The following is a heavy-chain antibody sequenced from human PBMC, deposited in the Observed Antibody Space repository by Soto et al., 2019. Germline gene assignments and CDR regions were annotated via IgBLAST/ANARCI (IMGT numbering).Heavy chain of an antibody. CDR1: GFTFSSYA. D-gene: IGHD3-10*01. V-gene: IGHV3-23*01. J-gene: IGHJ6*02. CDR3: ARVPHGSGSYYSYYYYGMDV. CDR2: ISGSGGST. Sequence: EVQLLESGGGLVQPGGSLRLSCAASGFTFSSYAMSWVRQAPGKGLEWVSAISGSGGSTYYADSVKGRFTISRDNSKNTLYLQMNSLRAEDTAVYYCARVPHGSGSYYSYYYYGMDVWGQGTTVTISS.